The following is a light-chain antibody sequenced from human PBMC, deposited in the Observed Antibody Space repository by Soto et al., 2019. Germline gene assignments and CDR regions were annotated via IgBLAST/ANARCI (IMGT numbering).Light chain of an antibody. CDR1: SSDVGGYNY. J-gene: IGLJ1*01. V-gene: IGLV2-14*01. CDR3: SSYTSSRTLYV. Sequence: QSALTQPASVSGSPGQSIPISCTGTSSDVGGYNYVSWYQQHPGKAPKLMIYDVTNRPSGVSNRVSGSKSGNTASLTISGLQAEDEADYYCSSYTSSRTLYVFGTGTKLTVL. CDR2: DVT.